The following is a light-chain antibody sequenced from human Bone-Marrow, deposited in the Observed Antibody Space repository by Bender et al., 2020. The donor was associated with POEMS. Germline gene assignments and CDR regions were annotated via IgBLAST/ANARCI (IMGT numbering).Light chain of an antibody. J-gene: IGLJ3*02. CDR1: SSNIGAHA. V-gene: IGLV1-44*01. CDR2: SSH. Sequence: QSVLTQPPLASGTPGQRVTISCSGGSSNIGAHAVNWYQHLPGTAPKLLIYSSHRRPSEVPDRFSGSRSGTSASLVISGLQSEDEADYYCAVWDDSLNGWVFGGGTKLTVL. CDR3: AVWDDSLNGWV.